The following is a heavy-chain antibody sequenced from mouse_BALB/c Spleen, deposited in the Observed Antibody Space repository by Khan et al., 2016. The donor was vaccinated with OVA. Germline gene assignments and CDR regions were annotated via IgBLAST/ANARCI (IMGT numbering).Heavy chain of an antibody. Sequence: QVQLQQSGAELVKPGASVKLSCKASGYPLTSYWLHWVKQRPGQGPEWIGEIDPSDSYTNYNQKFEGRATLTVDKSSSTTYMYLSSLTSEDSAVYDCVRSFHYGSSTWLAYWGQGTLVTVSS. CDR2: IDPSDSYT. J-gene: IGHJ3*01. D-gene: IGHD1-1*01. V-gene: IGHV1-69*02. CDR1: GYPLTSYW. CDR3: VRSFHYGSSTWLAY.